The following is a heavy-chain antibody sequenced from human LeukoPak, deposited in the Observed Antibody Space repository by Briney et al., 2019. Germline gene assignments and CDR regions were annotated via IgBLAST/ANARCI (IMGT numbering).Heavy chain of an antibody. D-gene: IGHD2-21*01. J-gene: IGHJ1*01. Sequence: GGSLRLSCAASGFTFSNAWMSWVRQAPDKGLEWVGRIKSRTDGGTTDYATPVKGRFTISRDDSKNTLYLQMNSLKTEDTAVYYCTTVRGSQFQYFQHWGEGTLVSVSS. CDR2: IKSRTDGGTT. V-gene: IGHV3-15*01. CDR3: TTVRGSQFQYFQH. CDR1: GFTFSNAW.